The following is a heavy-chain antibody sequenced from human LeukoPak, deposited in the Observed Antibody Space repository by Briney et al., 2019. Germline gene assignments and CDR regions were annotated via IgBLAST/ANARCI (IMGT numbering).Heavy chain of an antibody. CDR2: ISDSGGST. V-gene: IGHV3-23*01. CDR1: GFTFSTYA. D-gene: IGHD5-12*01. J-gene: IGHJ2*01. CDR3: AASGYDLDWYFDL. Sequence: GGSLRLSCGASGFTFSTYAMSWVRQAPGKGLEWVSAISDSGGSTYYADSVKGRFTISRDYATNSLYLQMNSLRAEDTAVYYCAASGYDLDWYFDLWGRGTLVTVSS.